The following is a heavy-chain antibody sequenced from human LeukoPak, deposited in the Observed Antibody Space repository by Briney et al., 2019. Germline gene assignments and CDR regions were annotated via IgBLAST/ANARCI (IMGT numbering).Heavy chain of an antibody. CDR3: AASSGYYYTAFRY. CDR1: GFTFSRCW. CDR2: IHQDGSDK. Sequence: GGSLRLSCAASGFTFSRCWMSWVRQAPGKGLEWVANIHQDGSDKYYVDSVKGRFTISRDNAKNSLYLQMNSLRAEDTAVYYCAASSGYYYTAFRYWGQGTLVTVSS. V-gene: IGHV3-7*01. J-gene: IGHJ4*02. D-gene: IGHD3-22*01.